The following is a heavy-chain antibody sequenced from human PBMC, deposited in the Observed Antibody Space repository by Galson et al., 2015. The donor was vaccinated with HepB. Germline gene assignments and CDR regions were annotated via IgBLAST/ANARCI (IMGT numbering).Heavy chain of an antibody. D-gene: IGHD3-10*01. CDR1: GYTFTSYY. J-gene: IGHJ6*02. CDR2: INPSGGST. V-gene: IGHV1-46*03. CDR3: ARDYGSGSYYNRSRHYYYYGMDV. Sequence: SVKVSCKASGYTFTSYYMHWVRQAPGQGLEWMGIINPSGGSTSYAQKFQGRVTMTRDTSTSIVYMELSSLRSEDTAVYYCARDYGSGSYYNRSRHYYYYGMDVWGQGTTVTVSS.